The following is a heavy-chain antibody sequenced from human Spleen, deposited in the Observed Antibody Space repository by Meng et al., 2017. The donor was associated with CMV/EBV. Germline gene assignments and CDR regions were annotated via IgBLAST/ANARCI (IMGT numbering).Heavy chain of an antibody. V-gene: IGHV1-8*02. CDR3: ARGLSARTRTIFGVRASYFLDY. D-gene: IGHD3-3*01. Sequence: ASVKVSCKASGYTFTGYYMHWVRQAPGQGLEWMGWINPNSGNTGYAQKFQGRVTMTRNTSISTAYMELSSLRSEDTAVYYCARGLSARTRTIFGVRASYFLDYWGQGTLVTVSS. CDR1: GYTFTGYY. CDR2: INPNSGNT. J-gene: IGHJ4*02.